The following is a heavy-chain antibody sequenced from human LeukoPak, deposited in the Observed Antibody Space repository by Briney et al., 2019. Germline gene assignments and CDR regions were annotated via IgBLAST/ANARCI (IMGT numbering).Heavy chain of an antibody. CDR3: VRHATVEAAGTWWFDP. CDR1: GYSFTSYW. CDR2: IYPRDSDT. Sequence: GESLQISCKSFGYSFTSYWIGGVRQMPGKGLEWMGIIYPRDSDTRYSPSFQGQVTISADKSMNTAYLQWNSLKASDTAMYYCVRHATVEAAGTWWFDPWGQGTLVTVSS. V-gene: IGHV5-51*01. J-gene: IGHJ5*02. D-gene: IGHD6-13*01.